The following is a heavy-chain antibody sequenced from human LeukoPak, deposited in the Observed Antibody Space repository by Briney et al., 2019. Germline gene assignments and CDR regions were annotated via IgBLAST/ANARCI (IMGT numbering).Heavy chain of an antibody. CDR2: IIPIFGTA. J-gene: IGHJ4*02. V-gene: IGHV1-69*05. CDR1: GGTFSSYA. CDR3: AREGSLSQNFDY. D-gene: IGHD1-26*01. Sequence: GASVKVSCKASGGTFSSYAISWVRQAPGQGLEWMGRIIPIFGTANYAQKFQGRVTITTDESTSTAYMERSSLRSEDTAVYYCAREGSLSQNFDYWGQGTLVTVSS.